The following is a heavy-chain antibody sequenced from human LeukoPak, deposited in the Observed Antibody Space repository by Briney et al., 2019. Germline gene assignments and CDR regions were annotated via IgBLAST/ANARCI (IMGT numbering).Heavy chain of an antibody. CDR3: ARVGRISSWYWFDP. CDR1: GGSISSGGYY. Sequence: PSETLSLTCTVSGGSISSGGYYWSWIRQHPGKGLEWIGCIYYSGSTYYNPSLKSRVTISVDTSKNQFSLKLSSVTAADTAVYYCARVGRISSWYWFDPWGQGTLVTVSS. D-gene: IGHD6-13*01. CDR2: IYYSGST. V-gene: IGHV4-31*03. J-gene: IGHJ5*02.